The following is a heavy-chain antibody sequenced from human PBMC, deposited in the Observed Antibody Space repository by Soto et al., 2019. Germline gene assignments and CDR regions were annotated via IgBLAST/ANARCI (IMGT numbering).Heavy chain of an antibody. CDR2: INGAGGST. CDR3: ARAYQSSGWYYYYGMDV. CDR1: GFTFNSYA. Sequence: GGSLRLSCAASGFTFNSYAMARVLQAPGKGLEWVSAINGAGGSTYYPESMKGRFTISRDNSKNTLYLQMNSLRVEDMAVYYCARAYQSSGWYYYYGMDVWGQGTTVTVSS. J-gene: IGHJ6*02. V-gene: IGHV3-23*01. D-gene: IGHD6-19*01.